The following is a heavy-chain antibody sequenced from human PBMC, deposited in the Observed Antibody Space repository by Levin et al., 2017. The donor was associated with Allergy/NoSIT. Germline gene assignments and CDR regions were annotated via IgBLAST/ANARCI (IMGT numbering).Heavy chain of an antibody. Sequence: ASVKVSCKASGYTFTSYDINWVRQATGQGLEWMGWMNPNSGNTGYAQKFQGRVTMTRNTSISTAYMELSSLRSEDTAVYYCARGGACSSTSCSYYYYYGMDGWGQGTTVTVSS. CDR3: ARGGACSSTSCSYYYYYGMDG. CDR1: GYTFTSYD. J-gene: IGHJ6*02. V-gene: IGHV1-8*01. D-gene: IGHD2-2*01. CDR2: MNPNSGNT.